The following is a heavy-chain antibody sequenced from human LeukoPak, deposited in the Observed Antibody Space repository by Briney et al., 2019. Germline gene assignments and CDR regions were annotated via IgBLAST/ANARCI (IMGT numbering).Heavy chain of an antibody. CDR2: INPNSGGT. V-gene: IGHV1-2*02. CDR3: ARGKQYRAYYFDY. CDR1: GYTFNGYY. D-gene: IGHD6-19*01. J-gene: IGHJ4*02. Sequence: ASVKVSCKASGYTFNGYYKHWVRQAPGQGLEWMGWINPNSGGTNYAQKFQGRVTMTRDTSISTAYMELSRLRSDDTAMYYCARGKQYRAYYFDYWGQGTLVTVSS.